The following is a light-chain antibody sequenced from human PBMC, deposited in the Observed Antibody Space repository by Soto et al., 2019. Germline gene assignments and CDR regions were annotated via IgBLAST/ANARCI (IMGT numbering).Light chain of an antibody. CDR2: GAS. CDR1: QSVSSN. CDR3: QQHYNWPPLT. V-gene: IGKV3-15*01. Sequence: EIVMTQSPATLSVSPGERATLSCRTSQSVSSNLAWYQQKPGQAPRLLIYGASTRATGIPARFSGSGSGTEFTRPISSRQSEDFAVSYCQQHYNWPPLTFGGGTKVAIK. J-gene: IGKJ4*01.